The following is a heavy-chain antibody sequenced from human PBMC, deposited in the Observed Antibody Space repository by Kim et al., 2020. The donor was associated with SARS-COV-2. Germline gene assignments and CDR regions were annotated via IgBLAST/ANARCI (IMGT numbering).Heavy chain of an antibody. J-gene: IGHJ4*02. Sequence: GGSLRLSCAASGFTFRKYGMNWVRQAPGKGLEWVSSINTNSRYIYVGASVRGRFTVSRDNAKSSLYLQMDSLRADDTAVYYCARDSGEHSFDYWGQGTLVTVSS. D-gene: IGHD1-26*01. CDR1: GFTFRKYG. CDR2: INTNSRYI. CDR3: ARDSGEHSFDY. V-gene: IGHV3-21*01.